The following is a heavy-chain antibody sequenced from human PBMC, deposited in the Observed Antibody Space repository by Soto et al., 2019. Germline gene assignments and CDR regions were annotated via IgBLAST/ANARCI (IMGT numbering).Heavy chain of an antibody. CDR2: ISGSGGST. V-gene: IGHV3-23*01. J-gene: IGHJ4*02. CDR1: GFTFSTYA. D-gene: IGHD2-21*01. Sequence: PGGSLRLSCAAPGFTFSTYAMSWVRQAPGKGLEWVSGISGSGGSTYYVDSVKGRFTISRDNSKNTLYLQMRSLRAEDTAIYYCTKDLFFCGGHVYWGQGTLVTVSS. CDR3: TKDLFFCGGHVY.